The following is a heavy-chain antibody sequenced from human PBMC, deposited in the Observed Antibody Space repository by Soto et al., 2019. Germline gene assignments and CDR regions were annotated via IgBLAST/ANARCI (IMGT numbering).Heavy chain of an antibody. V-gene: IGHV4-59*08. J-gene: IGHJ4*02. CDR1: GGSISSYY. CDR2: IYYSGST. Sequence: SETLSPTCTVSGGSISSYYWSWIRQPPGKGLEWIGYIYYSGSTNYNPSLKSRVTISVDTSKDQLSLKLSSVTAADTAVYYCARHHDSWGQGTLITVSS. CDR3: ARHHDS.